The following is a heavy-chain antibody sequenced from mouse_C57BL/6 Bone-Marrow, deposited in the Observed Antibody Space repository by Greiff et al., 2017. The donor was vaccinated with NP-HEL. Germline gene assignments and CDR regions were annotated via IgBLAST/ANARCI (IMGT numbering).Heavy chain of an antibody. V-gene: IGHV5-17*01. CDR3: ARRYRGLYYYAMDY. D-gene: IGHD2-12*01. Sequence: EVMLVESGGGLVKPGGSLKLSCAASGFTFSDYGMPWVRQAPEKGLEWVAYISGGSSTISYADTVTGRFTISRDNAKHTLSLQMTSLRSEDTAMYYCARRYRGLYYYAMDYWGQGTSVTVSS. CDR2: ISGGSSTI. CDR1: GFTFSDYG. J-gene: IGHJ4*01.